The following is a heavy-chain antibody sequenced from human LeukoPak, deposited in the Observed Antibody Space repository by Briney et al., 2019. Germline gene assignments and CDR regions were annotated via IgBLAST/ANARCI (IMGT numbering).Heavy chain of an antibody. J-gene: IGHJ2*01. V-gene: IGHV3-7*01. CDR2: INQDGSQK. Sequence: GGSLRLSCAASGFTFNSYWMTWVRQAPGKGLEWVASINQDGSQKYYVESLKGRFTISRDNAKNSHYLQMNSLRAEDTAVYYCAGKGWYSDLWGRGTLVSVSS. CDR1: GFTFNSYW. CDR3: AGKGWYSDL.